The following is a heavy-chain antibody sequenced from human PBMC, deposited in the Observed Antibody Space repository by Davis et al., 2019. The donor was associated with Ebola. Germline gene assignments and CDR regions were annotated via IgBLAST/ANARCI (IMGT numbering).Heavy chain of an antibody. Sequence: GESLKISCAASGFTFSSYGMHWVRQAPGKGLEWVAVISYDGSNKYYADSVKGRFTISRDNSKNTLYLQMNSLRAEDTAVYYCAKGVSIGSSSWYDYWGQGTLVTVSS. CDR2: ISYDGSNK. D-gene: IGHD6-13*01. CDR1: GFTFSSYG. CDR3: AKGVSIGSSSWYDY. J-gene: IGHJ4*02. V-gene: IGHV3-30*18.